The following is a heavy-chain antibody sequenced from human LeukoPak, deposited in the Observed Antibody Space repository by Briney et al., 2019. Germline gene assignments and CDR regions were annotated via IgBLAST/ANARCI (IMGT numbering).Heavy chain of an antibody. Sequence: SETLSLNCTVYGGSFSDYYWSWIRQPPGKGLEWIGEINHSGSTKYNPSLKSRVTISADTTNNQFSLNLTSVTAADTAVYYCASRGGSYYGRYHYYYMDVWGKGTTVTISS. CDR3: ASRGGSYYGRYHYYYMDV. CDR1: GGSFSDYY. D-gene: IGHD1-26*01. CDR2: INHSGST. V-gene: IGHV4-34*01. J-gene: IGHJ6*03.